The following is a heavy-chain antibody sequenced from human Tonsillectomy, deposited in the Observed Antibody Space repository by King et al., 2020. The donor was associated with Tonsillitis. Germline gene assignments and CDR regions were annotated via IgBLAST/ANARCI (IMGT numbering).Heavy chain of an antibody. J-gene: IGHJ5*01. CDR3: GTYESGVFDS. Sequence: QLQESGLGLVKPSQTLSLTCTVSGGSIRGGDYYWSWFRQHPGKGLEWIGYIYNSGNASYNPSLKSRITISLDTSKNQFSLNLSSVIAADTAVYYCGTYESGVFDSWGQGTLVTVSS. CDR2: IYNSGNA. V-gene: IGHV4-31*03. CDR1: GGSIRGGDYY. D-gene: IGHD3-3*01.